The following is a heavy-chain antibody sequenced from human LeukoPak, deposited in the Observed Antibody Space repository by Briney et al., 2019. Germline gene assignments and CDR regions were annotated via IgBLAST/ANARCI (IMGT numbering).Heavy chain of an antibody. CDR1: GFTFSSYA. V-gene: IGHV3-23*01. CDR3: AKSMVVIAHYYMDV. J-gene: IGHJ6*03. Sequence: GGSLRLSCAASGFTFSSYAMSWVRQAPGKGLEGGSTISGSGGSTYHADSVKGRFTISRDNSKNTLYMQMNSLRAEDTAVYYCAKSMVVIAHYYMDVWGKGTTVTVSS. D-gene: IGHD2-21*01. CDR2: ISGSGGST.